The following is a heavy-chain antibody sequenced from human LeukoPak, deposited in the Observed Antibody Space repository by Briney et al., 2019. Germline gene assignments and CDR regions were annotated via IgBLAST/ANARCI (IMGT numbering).Heavy chain of an antibody. CDR2: ISSSGSTI. Sequence: GGSLRLSCAASGFTFSSYEMNWVRQAPGKGLEWVSYISSSGSTIYYADSVKGRFTIPRDNAKNSLYLQMNSLRAEDTAVYYCARTYYDILTGYQQDPSTGYGMDGWGRATTVTVSS. CDR1: GFTFSSYE. V-gene: IGHV3-48*03. CDR3: ARTYYDILTGYQQDPSTGYGMDG. J-gene: IGHJ6*02. D-gene: IGHD3-9*01.